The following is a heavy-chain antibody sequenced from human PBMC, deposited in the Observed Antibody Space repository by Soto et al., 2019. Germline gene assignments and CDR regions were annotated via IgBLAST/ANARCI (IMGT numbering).Heavy chain of an antibody. D-gene: IGHD3-10*01. CDR2: IIPIFGTA. CDR1: GGTFSSYA. CDR3: ARARGIWFGDLSYYYGMDV. J-gene: IGHJ6*02. Sequence: ASVKVSCKASGGTFSSYAISWVRQAPGQGLEWMGGIIPIFGTANYAQKFQGRVTITADESTSTAYMELSSLRSEDTAVYYCARARGIWFGDLSYYYGMDVWGQGTTVTVSS. V-gene: IGHV1-69*13.